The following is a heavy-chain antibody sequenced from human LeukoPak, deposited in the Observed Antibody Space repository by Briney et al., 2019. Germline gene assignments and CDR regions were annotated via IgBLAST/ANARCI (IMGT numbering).Heavy chain of an antibody. J-gene: IGHJ4*02. CDR3: ARDRSDSLPNHRHNYYGSGSYIC. V-gene: IGHV1-2*02. CDR2: INPNNGFT. Sequence: ASVKVSCKAAGYAFTGSYIHWVRQAPGQGLEWMGWINPNNGFTAYAQNFQGRVTMTRDTSISTAYMDLSRLTSDDTAVYFCARDRSDSLPNHRHNYYGSGSYICWGQGTLVTVSS. D-gene: IGHD3-10*01. CDR1: GYAFTGSY.